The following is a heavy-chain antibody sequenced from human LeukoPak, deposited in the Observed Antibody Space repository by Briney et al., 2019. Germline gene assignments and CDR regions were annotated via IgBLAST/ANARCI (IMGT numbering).Heavy chain of an antibody. V-gene: IGHV3-7*01. CDR2: IKQDGSEK. CDR3: ASGSSSWYLFDY. CDR1: GFTFSSYW. Sequence: GGSLRLSCAASGFTFSSYWMSWVRQAPGKGLEWVANIKQDGSEKYYVDSVKGRFTISRDNAKNSLYLQMNCLRAEDTAVYYCASGSSSWYLFDYWGQGTLVTVSS. D-gene: IGHD6-13*01. J-gene: IGHJ4*02.